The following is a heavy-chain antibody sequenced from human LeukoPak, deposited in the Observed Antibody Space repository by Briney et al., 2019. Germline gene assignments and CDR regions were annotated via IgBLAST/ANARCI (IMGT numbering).Heavy chain of an antibody. CDR2: XXPSGGST. V-gene: IGHV1-46*01. CDR3: ARAVGPYYYDSSGYYDY. Sequence: WVXXXXXQGLEWMXXXXPSGGSTTYTQKFQGRVTMTRDTSTSTVYMELSSLRSEDTAVYYCARAVGPYYYDSSGYYDYWGQGTLVTVSS. J-gene: IGHJ4*02. D-gene: IGHD3-22*01.